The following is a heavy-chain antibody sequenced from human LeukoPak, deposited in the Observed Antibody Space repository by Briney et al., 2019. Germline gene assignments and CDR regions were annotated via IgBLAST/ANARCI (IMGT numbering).Heavy chain of an antibody. CDR1: GGSISSSSYY. Sequence: SETLSLTCTVSGGSISSSSYYWGWIRQPPGKGLEWIGSIYYSGSTYYNPSLESRVTISVDTSKNQFSLKLSSVTAADTAVYYCARVELTYYYYYMDVWGKGTTVTVSS. J-gene: IGHJ6*03. CDR3: ARVELTYYYYYMDV. CDR2: IYYSGST. D-gene: IGHD1-7*01. V-gene: IGHV4-39*07.